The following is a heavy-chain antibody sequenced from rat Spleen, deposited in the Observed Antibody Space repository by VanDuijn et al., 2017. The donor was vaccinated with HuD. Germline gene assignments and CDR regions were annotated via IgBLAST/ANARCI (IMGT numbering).Heavy chain of an antibody. J-gene: IGHJ2*01. Sequence: EVQLVESGGGLVQPGRSLKVSCAASGFTFSNYGTHWIRQAPTKGLEWVASISPTGGTTYYRDSVEGRFTISRDNTKSTLYLQMDSLRSEDTATYYCATEAYYGSPYYFDYWGQGVMVTVSS. CDR1: GFTFSNYG. CDR2: ISPTGGTT. D-gene: IGHD1-7*01. V-gene: IGHV5-19*01. CDR3: ATEAYYGSPYYFDY.